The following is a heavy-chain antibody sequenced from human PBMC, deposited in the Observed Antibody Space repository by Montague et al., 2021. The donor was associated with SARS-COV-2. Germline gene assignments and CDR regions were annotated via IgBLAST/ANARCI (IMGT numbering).Heavy chain of an antibody. J-gene: IGHJ4*02. D-gene: IGHD3-9*01. Sequence: SETLSLTCSVSGGSFDSDNFFWGWIRQPPGKRLEWIGVISNGGRTFDNPSLKSRVTISVHTSRNQLSLNVKSVTAADTAVYYCARHRRYDVVTYYPDFWGQGSLVTVSP. V-gene: IGHV4-39*01. CDR2: ISNGGRT. CDR1: GGSFDSDNFF. CDR3: ARHRRYDVVTYYPDF.